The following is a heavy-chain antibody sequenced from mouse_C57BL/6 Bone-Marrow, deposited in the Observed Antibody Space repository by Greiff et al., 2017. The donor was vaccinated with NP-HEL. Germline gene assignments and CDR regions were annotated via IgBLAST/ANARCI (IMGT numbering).Heavy chain of an antibody. V-gene: IGHV14-3*01. CDR2: IDPANGNT. Sequence: VQLKQSVAELVRPGASVKLSCTASGFNIKNTYMHWVKQRPEQGLEWIGRIDPANGNTKYAPKFQGKATITADTSSNTAYLQLCSLTSEDTAIYYCASYYGSSYNWYFDVWGTGTTVTVSS. J-gene: IGHJ1*03. CDR3: ASYYGSSYNWYFDV. CDR1: GFNIKNTY. D-gene: IGHD1-1*01.